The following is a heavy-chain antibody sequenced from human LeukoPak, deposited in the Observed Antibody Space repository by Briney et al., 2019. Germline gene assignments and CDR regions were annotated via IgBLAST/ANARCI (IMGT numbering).Heavy chain of an antibody. CDR1: GFTFSSYW. J-gene: IGHJ6*02. CDR2: INHNGNVN. D-gene: IGHD3-16*01. V-gene: IGHV3-7*03. Sequence: GGSLRLSCAASGFTFSSYWVNWARQAPGKGLEWVASINHNGNVNYYVDSVKGRFTISRDNARNSLYLQMSNLRAEDTAVYFCARGGGLDVWGQGATVTVSS. CDR3: ARGGGLDV.